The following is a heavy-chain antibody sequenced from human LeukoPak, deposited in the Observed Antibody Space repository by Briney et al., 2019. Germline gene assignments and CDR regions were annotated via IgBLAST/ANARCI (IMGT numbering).Heavy chain of an antibody. V-gene: IGHV3-23*01. CDR3: AKELRGFDY. D-gene: IGHD4-17*01. Sequence: GGSLRLSCAASGFTFSSYAMSWVRQAPGKGLEWVSGISGSGGSTYYADSVKGRFTIFGDNSKNTLYLQMNSLRAEDTALYYCAKELRGFDYWGQGTLVTVSS. CDR1: GFTFSSYA. CDR2: ISGSGGST. J-gene: IGHJ4*02.